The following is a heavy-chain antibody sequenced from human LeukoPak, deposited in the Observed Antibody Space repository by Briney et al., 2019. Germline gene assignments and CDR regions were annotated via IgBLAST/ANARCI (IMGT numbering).Heavy chain of an antibody. CDR1: GGSISSSSYY. CDR2: IYHRGST. CDR3: ARGGGITSFDY. Sequence: SETLSLTCTVSGGSISSSSYYWGWIRQPPGKGLEWIGYIYHRGSTYYNPSLKTRVTISLDRSKNQFSLKLSSVTAADTAVYYCARGGGITSFDYWGQGTLVTVSS. J-gene: IGHJ4*02. V-gene: IGHV4-39*07. D-gene: IGHD3-10*01.